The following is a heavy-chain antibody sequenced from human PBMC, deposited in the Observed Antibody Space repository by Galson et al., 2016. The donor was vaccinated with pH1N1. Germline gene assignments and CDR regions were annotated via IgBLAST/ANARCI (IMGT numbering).Heavy chain of an antibody. CDR2: ISIGATVL. V-gene: IGHV3-48*01. Sequence: SLRLSCAASSFSFSDSTMNWVRRAPGKGLEWLSFISIGATVLTYADSVKGRFTISRDDANKLLYLQMNNLRAEDTAVYYCASDRAWAFDNWGQGALVTVSS. D-gene: IGHD3-10*01. J-gene: IGHJ4*02. CDR3: ASDRAWAFDN. CDR1: SFSFSDST.